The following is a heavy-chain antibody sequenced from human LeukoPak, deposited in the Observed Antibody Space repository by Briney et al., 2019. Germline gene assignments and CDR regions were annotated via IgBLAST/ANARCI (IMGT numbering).Heavy chain of an antibody. CDR1: GFTFSDYA. V-gene: IGHV3-23*01. Sequence: GGSLRLSCAASGFTFSDYAMNWVRQAPGKGLEWVSTISGGGEYTRSADSVQGRFIVSRDNSKNTVYLQMTSLRVGDTAVYFCAKDKRGGSDYVYFDYWGQGTLVTVSS. J-gene: IGHJ4*02. CDR2: ISGGGEYT. CDR3: AKDKRGGSDYVYFDY. D-gene: IGHD4-17*01.